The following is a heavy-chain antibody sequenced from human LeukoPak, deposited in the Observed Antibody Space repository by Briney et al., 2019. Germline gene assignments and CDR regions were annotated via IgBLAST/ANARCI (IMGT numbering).Heavy chain of an antibody. V-gene: IGHV4-4*02. J-gene: IGHJ4*02. CDR1: GGSISSSNW. CDR2: IYHSGST. Sequence: PSETLSLTCAVSGGSISSSNWWSWVRQPPGKGLEWIGEIYHSGSTNYNPSLKSRVTISVDKSKNQFSLKLSSVTAADTAVYYCARHGIVRWGYCSSTSCYTFDYWGQGTLVTVSS. D-gene: IGHD2-2*02. CDR3: ARHGIVRWGYCSSTSCYTFDY.